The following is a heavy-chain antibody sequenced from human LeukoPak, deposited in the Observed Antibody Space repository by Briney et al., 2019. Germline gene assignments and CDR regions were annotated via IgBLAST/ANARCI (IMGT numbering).Heavy chain of an antibody. D-gene: IGHD3-22*01. Sequence: PSETLSLTCTVSGGSISSYYWSWIRQPPGKGLEWIGYIYYSGSTNYNPSLKSRVTISVDTSKNQFSLKLSSVTAADTAVYYCARDGDYYDTSGYTLDNWGQGTLVTVSS. CDR3: ARDGDYYDTSGYTLDN. J-gene: IGHJ4*02. CDR2: IYYSGST. V-gene: IGHV4-59*12. CDR1: GGSISSYY.